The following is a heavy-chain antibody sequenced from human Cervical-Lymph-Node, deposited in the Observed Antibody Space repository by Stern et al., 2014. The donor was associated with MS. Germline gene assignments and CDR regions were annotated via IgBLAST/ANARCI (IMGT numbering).Heavy chain of an antibody. J-gene: IGHJ4*02. V-gene: IGHV1-3*04. CDR3: ARAPTFLPLDS. CDR2: INTGVGHT. CDR1: GYTFTDYA. Sequence: QVQLMQSGAEVRKPGASVKVSCHVSGYTFTDYAIYWVRQAPGQTLEWMGWINTGVGHTKYSLKFQDRLTITRDTSATTVYMELRSLTFEDTAMYYCARAPTFLPLDSWGQGTLVTVST.